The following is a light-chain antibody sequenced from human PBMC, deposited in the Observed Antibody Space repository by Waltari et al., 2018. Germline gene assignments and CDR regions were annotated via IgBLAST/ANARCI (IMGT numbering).Light chain of an antibody. CDR3: QQYYTTPWT. Sequence: DIVMTQSPGSLAVSLGERATINCKSSRNVLYSSNNKNYIAWYQQKSGQPPKLLISWTSTRESGVPDRFSGSGSGTDFALTISSLQAEDVAVYYCQQYYTTPWTFGQGTKVEIK. CDR2: WTS. CDR1: RNVLYSSNNKNY. J-gene: IGKJ1*01. V-gene: IGKV4-1*01.